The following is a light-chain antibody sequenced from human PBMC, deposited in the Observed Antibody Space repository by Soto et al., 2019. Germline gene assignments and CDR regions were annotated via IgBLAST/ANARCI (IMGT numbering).Light chain of an antibody. CDR1: QSVSSSY. CDR2: GAS. J-gene: IGKJ1*01. Sequence: EIVLTQSPGTLSLSPGERATLSCRASQSVSSSYLAWYQQKAGQAPRLLIYGASSRATGIPDRFSGSGSGTDFTLTISRLEPEDFAVYYCQQYGSSWTFVQGTKVEIK. CDR3: QQYGSSWT. V-gene: IGKV3-20*01.